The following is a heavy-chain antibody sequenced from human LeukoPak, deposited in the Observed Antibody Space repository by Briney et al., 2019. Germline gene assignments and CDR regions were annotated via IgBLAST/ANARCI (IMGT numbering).Heavy chain of an antibody. CDR2: ISSSSSTI. CDR1: GFTFSTFH. J-gene: IGHJ5*02. CDR3: ARDQFRSSGWYGYWFGP. V-gene: IGHV3-48*04. D-gene: IGHD6-19*01. Sequence: GGSLRLSCAASGFTFSTFHLNWVRQAPGKGLEWVSYISSSSSTIYYADSVKGRFTISRDNAKNSLYLQMNSLSAEDTAVYYCARDQFRSSGWYGYWFGPWGQGTLVTVSS.